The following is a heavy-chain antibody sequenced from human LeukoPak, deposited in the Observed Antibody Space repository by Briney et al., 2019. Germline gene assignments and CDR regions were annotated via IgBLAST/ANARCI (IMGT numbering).Heavy chain of an antibody. CDR3: ARRAAAVGTYYMDV. CDR2: IYYSGGT. D-gene: IGHD6-13*01. V-gene: IGHV4-59*01. CDR1: GVSINIYY. Sequence: SETLSLTCTVSGVSINIYYWNWLRQPPGKGLEWIGYIYYSGGTNYNPSLKSRATIAVDTSKNQFSLKLSSVTAADTAVYYCARRAAAVGTYYMDVWGKGTTVTASS. J-gene: IGHJ6*03.